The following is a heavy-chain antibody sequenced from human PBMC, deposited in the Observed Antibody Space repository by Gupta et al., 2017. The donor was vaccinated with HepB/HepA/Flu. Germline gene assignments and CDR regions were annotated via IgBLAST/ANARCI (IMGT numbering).Heavy chain of an antibody. CDR3: ARVNFNPPGPPMVRGVMNWFDP. CDR1: GGSFSGYY. D-gene: IGHD3-10*01. Sequence: QVQLQQWGAGLLKPSETLSLTCAVYGGSFSGYYWSWIRQPPGKGLEWIGEINHSGSTNYNPSLKSRVTISVDTSKNQFSLKLSSVTAADTAVYYCARVNFNPPGPPMVRGVMNWFDPWGQGTLVTVSS. V-gene: IGHV4-34*01. CDR2: INHSGST. J-gene: IGHJ5*02.